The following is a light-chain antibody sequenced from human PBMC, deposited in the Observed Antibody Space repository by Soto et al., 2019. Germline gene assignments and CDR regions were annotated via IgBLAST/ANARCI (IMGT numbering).Light chain of an antibody. CDR1: QSISNY. CDR2: AAS. Sequence: DIQMTQSPSSLSASVGDRVTITCRASQSISNYLNWYQQEPGKAPKLLIYAASDLQSGVPSRFSGSGSGTDFTLTISSLQPEDSATYYCQQSYRTSWTFGQGTKVEIK. V-gene: IGKV1-39*01. CDR3: QQSYRTSWT. J-gene: IGKJ1*01.